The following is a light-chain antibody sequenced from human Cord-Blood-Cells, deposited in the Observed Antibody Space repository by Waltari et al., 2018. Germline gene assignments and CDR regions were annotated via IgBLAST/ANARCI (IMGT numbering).Light chain of an antibody. J-gene: IGLJ1*01. CDR3: AAWDDSLSGYV. V-gene: IGLV1-47*01. CDR2: RNN. Sequence: QSVLTQPPSASGTPGQRVTISCSGSSSNIGSNYVYWYQQPPGTAPKLLIYRNNQRPSGVPERFTGSKSGTSASLASSGLRSEDEADYYCAAWDDSLSGYVFGTGTKVTVL. CDR1: SSNIGSNY.